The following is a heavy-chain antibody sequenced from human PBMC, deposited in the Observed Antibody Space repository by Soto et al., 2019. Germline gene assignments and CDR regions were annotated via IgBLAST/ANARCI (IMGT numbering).Heavy chain of an antibody. CDR1: GFTFSSHA. CDR3: ARDARNADCDY. CDR2: IHGTRSII. V-gene: IGHV3-48*02. J-gene: IGHJ4*02. D-gene: IGHD2-21*01. Sequence: EVQLVESGGGLVQPGGSLKLSCAVSGFTFSSHAMNWVRQAPGKGLEWVAYIHGTRSIIYYADSVKGRFTISRDNAKNSLYLQMDSLSDEDTALYYCARDARNADCDYWGQGTLVTVSS.